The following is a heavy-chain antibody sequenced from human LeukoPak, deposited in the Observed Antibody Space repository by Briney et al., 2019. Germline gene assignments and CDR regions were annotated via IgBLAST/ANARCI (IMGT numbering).Heavy chain of an antibody. V-gene: IGHV5-51*01. J-gene: IGHJ4*02. CDR2: MYLGDSET. Sequence: GESLKISCKGSGFTFTKYWIGWGRQMPGKGLEWMGIMYLGDSETRYSPSFQGQVTISADKSISTVFLQWSSLKASDTAMYYCVRHEGSISGWPFDFWGQGTLVTVSS. CDR3: VRHEGSISGWPFDF. D-gene: IGHD6-19*01. CDR1: GFTFTKYW.